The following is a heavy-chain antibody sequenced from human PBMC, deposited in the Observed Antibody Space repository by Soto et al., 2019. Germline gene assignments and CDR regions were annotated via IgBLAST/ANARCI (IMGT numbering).Heavy chain of an antibody. CDR1: GFTFSDYY. CDR3: ARVGRNGAL. V-gene: IGHV3-11*01. CDR2: ISSSGTTI. J-gene: IGHJ4*02. Sequence: GGSMRLSCATSGFTFSDYYVSWMRQAPGKGLEWVSYISSSGTTIYYADSLKGRFTISRDNAKNSLYLQMNSLRAEDTAVYYCARVGRNGALWGQGTLVTVSS. D-gene: IGHD3-10*01.